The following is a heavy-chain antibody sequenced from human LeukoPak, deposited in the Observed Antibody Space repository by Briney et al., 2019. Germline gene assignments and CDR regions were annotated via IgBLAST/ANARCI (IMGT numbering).Heavy chain of an antibody. Sequence: ASVKVSCKASGYTFTSYGISWVRQAPGQGLEWMGWISAYNGNTNYAQKLQGRVTMTTDTSTSTAYMELRSLRSDDTAVYYCASTSCSGGSCYFNFDYWGQGTLVTVSS. CDR3: ASTSCSGGSCYFNFDY. CDR1: GYTFTSYG. D-gene: IGHD2-15*01. CDR2: ISAYNGNT. J-gene: IGHJ4*02. V-gene: IGHV1-18*01.